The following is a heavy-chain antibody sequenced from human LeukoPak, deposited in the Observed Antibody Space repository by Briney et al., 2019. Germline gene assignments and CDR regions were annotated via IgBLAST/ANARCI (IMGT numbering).Heavy chain of an antibody. J-gene: IGHJ4*02. D-gene: IGHD3-22*01. CDR1: GFTFSDYY. CDR3: ARVAYDSSGYYYYFDY. V-gene: IGHV3-11*04. CDR2: ISSSGSTI. Sequence: GGSLRLSCAASGFTFSDYYMSWIRQAPGKGLEWVSYISSSGSTIYYADSVKGRFTISRDNAKNSLYLQMNSLRAEDTAVYYCARVAYDSSGYYYYFDYWGQGTLVTVSS.